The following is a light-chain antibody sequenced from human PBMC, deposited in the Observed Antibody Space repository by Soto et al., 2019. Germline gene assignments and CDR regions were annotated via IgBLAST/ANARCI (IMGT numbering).Light chain of an antibody. V-gene: IGKV1-17*01. CDR2: AAS. Sequence: DIQMTQSPSSLSASVGDRVTITCRGSQGIRNDLGWYQQKPRKAPKRLIYAASSLQSGVPSRFSARACGTDFPLTISSLQPEDFATYYCQPHNTYPLTFGGGNKVEI. J-gene: IGKJ4*01. CDR1: QGIRND. CDR3: QPHNTYPLT.